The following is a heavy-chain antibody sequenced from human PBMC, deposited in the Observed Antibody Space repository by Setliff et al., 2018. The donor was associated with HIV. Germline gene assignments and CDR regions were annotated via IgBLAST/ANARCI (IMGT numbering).Heavy chain of an antibody. J-gene: IGHJ3*02. CDR3: ARDGHYYDSSGYDAFDI. CDR2: MGGSSGDT. CDR1: GFTFNTYA. Sequence: GGSLRLSCAASGFTFNTYAMSWVRQAPGKGLEWVSSMGGSSGDTYYADPVKGRFTISRDNTKNTLSLQMNSLGAEDTAIYYCARDGHYYDSSGYDAFDIWGQGTMVTVSS. D-gene: IGHD3-22*01. V-gene: IGHV3-23*01.